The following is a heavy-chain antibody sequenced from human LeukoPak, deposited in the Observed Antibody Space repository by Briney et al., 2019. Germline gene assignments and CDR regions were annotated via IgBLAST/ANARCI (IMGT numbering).Heavy chain of an antibody. CDR2: INLSGST. CDR3: ARGLGARGYSSGYVRPDHWFDP. D-gene: IGHD5-18*01. Sequence: SETLSLTCAVYGGSFSGYYWSWIRHPQGKGLEWIGKINLSGSTNSNQSLNRRITISVDTSKTQYSLHLSSVSAADTAVYYCARGLGARGYSSGYVRPDHWFDPWGQGTLVIVSS. CDR1: GGSFSGYY. V-gene: IGHV4-34*01. J-gene: IGHJ5*02.